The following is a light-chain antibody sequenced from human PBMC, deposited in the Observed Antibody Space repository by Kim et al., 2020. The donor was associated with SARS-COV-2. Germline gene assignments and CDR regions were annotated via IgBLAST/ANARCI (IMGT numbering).Light chain of an antibody. J-gene: IGLJ3*02. V-gene: IGLV3-1*01. Sequence: SYELTQPPSVSVSPGQTASITCGGDKLGDKFACWYQQKPGQSPVLVIYYDSKRPSGIPERFSGSNSGNTATLTISGAQAKDEADYYCQVWDSSTAVVFGGGTQLTVL. CDR1: KLGDKF. CDR3: QVWDSSTAVV. CDR2: YDS.